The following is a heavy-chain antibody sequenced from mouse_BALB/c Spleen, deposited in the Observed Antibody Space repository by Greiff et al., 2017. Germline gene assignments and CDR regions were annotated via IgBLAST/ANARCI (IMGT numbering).Heavy chain of an antibody. V-gene: IGHV3-6*02. CDR1: GYSITSGYY. Sequence: EVKLQESGPGLVKPSQSLSLTCSVTGYSITSGYYWNWIRQFPGNKLEWMGYISYDGSNNYNPSLKNRISITRDTSKNQFFLKLNSVTTEDTATYYCASNVGYYFDYWGQGTTLTVSS. J-gene: IGHJ2*01. CDR3: ASNVGYYFDY. CDR2: ISYDGSN. D-gene: IGHD2-3*01.